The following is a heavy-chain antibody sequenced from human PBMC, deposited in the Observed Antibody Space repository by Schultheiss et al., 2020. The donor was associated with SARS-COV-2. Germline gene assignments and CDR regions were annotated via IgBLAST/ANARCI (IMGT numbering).Heavy chain of an antibody. CDR2: ISGSAGTT. V-gene: IGHV3-23*01. CDR3: AKDWGGSSPYYFDY. Sequence: GGSLRLSCATSGFTFSTSGMTWVRQAPGKGLEWVSAISGSAGTTYYSDSVKGRFTISRDNSKNTLYLQMNSLRAEDTAVYYCAKDWGGSSPYYFDYWGQGTLVTVSS. CDR1: GFTFSTSG. J-gene: IGHJ4*02. D-gene: IGHD6-6*01.